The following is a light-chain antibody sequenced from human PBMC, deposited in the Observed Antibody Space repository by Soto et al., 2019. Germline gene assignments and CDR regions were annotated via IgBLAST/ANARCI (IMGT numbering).Light chain of an antibody. CDR1: QNISTY. Sequence: EIVLTQSPATLSLSPGEGASLSCRASQNISTYLAWYQQRPGQVPRLLIYGVSKRAPAIPPRFSGSGSGTDFTLSVSGLETEDFAVYYCQQYGSSPPITFGQGTRLEIK. J-gene: IGKJ5*01. CDR3: QQYGSSPPIT. V-gene: IGKV3-11*01. CDR2: GVS.